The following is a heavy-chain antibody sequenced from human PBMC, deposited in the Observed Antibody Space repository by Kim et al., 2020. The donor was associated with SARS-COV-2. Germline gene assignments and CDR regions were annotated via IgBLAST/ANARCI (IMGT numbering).Heavy chain of an antibody. Sequence: SETLSLTCAVYGGSFSGYYWSWIRQPPGKGLEWIGEINHSGSTNYNPSLKSRVTISVDTSKNQFSLKLSSVTAADTAVYYCARASTVAARPYDYWGQGTLVTVSS. CDR2: INHSGST. J-gene: IGHJ4*02. CDR1: GGSFSGYY. D-gene: IGHD4-17*01. CDR3: ARASTVAARPYDY. V-gene: IGHV4-34*01.